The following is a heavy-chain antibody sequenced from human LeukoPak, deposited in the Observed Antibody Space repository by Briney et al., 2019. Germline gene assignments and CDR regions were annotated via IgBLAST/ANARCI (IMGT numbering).Heavy chain of an antibody. J-gene: IGHJ4*02. V-gene: IGHV4-34*01. CDR2: INHSGST. CDR1: GVSISSYY. CDR3: ARRSPYSTGWSSYFDY. Sequence: SETLSLTCTVSGVSISSYYWSWIRQPPGKGLEWIGEINHSGSTNYNPSLKSRVTISVDTSKNHFSLKLTSVTAADSAVYYCARRSPYSTGWSSYFDYWGQGALVTVSS. D-gene: IGHD6-19*01.